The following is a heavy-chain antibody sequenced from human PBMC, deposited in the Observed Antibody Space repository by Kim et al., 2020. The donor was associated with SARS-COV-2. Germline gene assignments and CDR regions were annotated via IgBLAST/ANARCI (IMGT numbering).Heavy chain of an antibody. V-gene: IGHV3-7*03. CDR1: GFTFSSHW. Sequence: GGSLRLSCAASGFTFSSHWMSWVRQAQGKGLEFVANINADASEKYHVDSVKGRFTISRDNFKNSLYLQMNSLRAEDTAVYYCARGPQPWGRGTLVVVSS. J-gene: IGHJ5*02. CDR3: ARGPQP. CDR2: INADASEK.